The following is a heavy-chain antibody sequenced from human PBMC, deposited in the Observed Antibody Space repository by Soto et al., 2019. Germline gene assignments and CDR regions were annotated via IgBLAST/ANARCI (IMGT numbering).Heavy chain of an antibody. Sequence: QVQLVQSGAEVKKPGSSVKVSCKASGGTFSSYAISWVRQSPGQGLEWMGGIIPIFGKANYAHKFQGRVMITADEATSTAYMELSSIRSEDTAVYYCERERSSGYSYGYEIGFWFDPWGQGTPVTISS. V-gene: IGHV1-69*01. J-gene: IGHJ5*02. CDR3: ERERSSGYSYGYEIGFWFDP. CDR2: IIPIFGKA. CDR1: GGTFSSYA. D-gene: IGHD5-18*01.